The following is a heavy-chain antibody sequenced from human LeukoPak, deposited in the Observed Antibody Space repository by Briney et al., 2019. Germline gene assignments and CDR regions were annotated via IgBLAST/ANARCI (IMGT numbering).Heavy chain of an antibody. V-gene: IGHV3-23*01. Sequence: GWSLRLSCAASTFTFNNYGMSWVRQAPGKGLEWVSAISGSGRNTYYADSVKGRFTISRDNSRNTLYLQMNSLRAEDTAVYYCAKDLPPYYYDSSGDYLSYWGQGSQVTVSS. J-gene: IGHJ4*02. D-gene: IGHD3-22*01. CDR2: ISGSGRNT. CDR1: TFTFNNYG. CDR3: AKDLPPYYYDSSGDYLSY.